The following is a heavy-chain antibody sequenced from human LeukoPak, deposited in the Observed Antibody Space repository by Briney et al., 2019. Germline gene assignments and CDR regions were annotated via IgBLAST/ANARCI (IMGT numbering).Heavy chain of an antibody. Sequence: GGSLRLSCAASGFTSSSYAMSWVRQAPGKGLEWVAVISYDGSNKYYADSVKGRFTISRDNSKNTLYLQMNSLRAEDTAVYYCAKSEIYGDYDYFDYWGQGTLVTVSS. CDR2: ISYDGSNK. V-gene: IGHV3-30*18. J-gene: IGHJ4*02. CDR1: GFTSSSYA. CDR3: AKSEIYGDYDYFDY. D-gene: IGHD4-17*01.